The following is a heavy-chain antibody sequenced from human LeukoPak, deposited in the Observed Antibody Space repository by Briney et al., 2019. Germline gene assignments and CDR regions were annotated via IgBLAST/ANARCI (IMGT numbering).Heavy chain of an antibody. CDR1: GFTFSNAW. Sequence: GRSLRLCWAACGFTFSNAWMRWVRQAPGKGLEWGGRIKSKTDGGTRDYAAPVKSKFTISRDDSKNTLYLQMNSLKTEDTAVYYCTTGRLDDFWSGYYSEYFQHWGQGTLVTVSS. V-gene: IGHV3-15*01. J-gene: IGHJ1*01. D-gene: IGHD3-3*01. CDR2: IKSKTDGGTR. CDR3: TTGRLDDFWSGYYSEYFQH.